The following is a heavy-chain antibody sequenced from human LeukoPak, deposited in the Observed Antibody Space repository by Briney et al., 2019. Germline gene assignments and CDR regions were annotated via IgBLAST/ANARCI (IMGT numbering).Heavy chain of an antibody. V-gene: IGHV3-21*01. D-gene: IGHD2-15*01. CDR2: ISSSSSYI. CDR1: GFTLSSYS. CDR3: ARDCSGGSCYPKIYYYYGMDV. J-gene: IGHJ6*02. Sequence: GGSMRLSCAASGFTLSSYSMNWVRQAPGKGLEWVSSISSSSSYIYYADSVKGRFTISRDNAKNSLYLQMNSLRAEDTAVHYCARDCSGGSCYPKIYYYYGMDVWGQGTTVTVSS.